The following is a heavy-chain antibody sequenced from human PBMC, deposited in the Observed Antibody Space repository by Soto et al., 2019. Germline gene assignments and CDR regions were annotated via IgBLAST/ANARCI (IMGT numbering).Heavy chain of an antibody. CDR1: GDSVNSRNCY. CDR2: LYYSGIV. V-gene: IGHV4-61*01. Sequence: SETLSLTCTVSGDSVNSRNCYWSWIRLPPGKGLEWIGYLYYSGIVNYNPSLKSRVTISSDTSKNQVSLKLNSVTAADTALYHSPSLALTYYLDYWGQGALVTVSS. J-gene: IGHJ4*02. CDR3: PSLALTYYLDY.